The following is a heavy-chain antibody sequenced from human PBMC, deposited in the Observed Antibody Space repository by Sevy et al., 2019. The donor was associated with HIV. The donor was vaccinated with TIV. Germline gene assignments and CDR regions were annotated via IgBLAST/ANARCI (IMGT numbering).Heavy chain of an antibody. J-gene: IGHJ5*02. Sequence: GGSPRLSCAASGFTFSSYAMSWVRQAPGKGLEWVSAISGSGGSTYYADSVKGRFTISRDNSKNTLYLQMNSLRAEDTAVYYCANSTATASAAGTVGAWFDPWGQGTLVTVSS. D-gene: IGHD6-13*01. CDR2: ISGSGGST. CDR1: GFTFSSYA. V-gene: IGHV3-23*01. CDR3: ANSTATASAAGTVGAWFDP.